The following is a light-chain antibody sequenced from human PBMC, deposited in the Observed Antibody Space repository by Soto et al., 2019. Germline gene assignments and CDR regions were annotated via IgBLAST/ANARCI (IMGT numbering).Light chain of an antibody. CDR1: SSDVGSYNL. CDR3: CSYAGSSTS. Sequence: QSVLTHPASLSGSPGQSITISCTGTSSDVGSYNLVSWYQQHPGKAPKLMIYEVSKRPSGVSNRFSGSKSGNTASLTISGLQAEDGADYSCCSYAGSSTSFEPGTKVTVL. J-gene: IGLJ1*01. CDR2: EVS. V-gene: IGLV2-23*02.